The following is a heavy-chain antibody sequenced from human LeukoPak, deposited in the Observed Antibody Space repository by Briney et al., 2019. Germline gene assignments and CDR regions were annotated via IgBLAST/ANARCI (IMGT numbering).Heavy chain of an antibody. Sequence: PSETLSLTCTVSGGSISSYYWSWIRQPPGKGLEWIGYIYYSGSTNYNPSLKSRVTISVDTSKNQFSLKLSSVTAADTAVYYCARALWFGELLGFYFDYWGQGTLVTVSS. CDR3: ARALWFGELLGFYFDY. CDR2: IYYSGST. V-gene: IGHV4-59*01. CDR1: GGSISSYY. D-gene: IGHD3-10*01. J-gene: IGHJ4*02.